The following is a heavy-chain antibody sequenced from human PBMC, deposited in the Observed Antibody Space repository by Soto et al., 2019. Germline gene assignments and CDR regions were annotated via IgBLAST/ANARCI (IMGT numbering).Heavy chain of an antibody. J-gene: IGHJ4*02. CDR3: ARLGYCSSTSCYVDDY. D-gene: IGHD2-2*01. V-gene: IGHV1-69*13. Sequence: GASVKVSCKASGGTFSSYAISWVRQAPGQGLEWMGGIIPIFGTANYAQKFQGRVTITADESTSTAYMELSSLRSEDTAVYYCARLGYCSSTSCYVDDYWGQGTLVTVSS. CDR2: IIPIFGTA. CDR1: GGTFSSYA.